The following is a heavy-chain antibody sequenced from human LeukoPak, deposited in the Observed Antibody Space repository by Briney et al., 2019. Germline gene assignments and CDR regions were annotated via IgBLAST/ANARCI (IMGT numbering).Heavy chain of an antibody. CDR3: ARSCYSVTTCGDY. V-gene: IGHV3-21*01. Sequence: GGSLRLSCAASGFTFSSYTMHWVRQAPGKGLEWVSSVSSSGSYIYYADSVKGRFTISRDNAKNSLYLQMNSLRAEDTAVYYCARSCYSVTTCGDYWGQGTLVTVSS. D-gene: IGHD5/OR15-5a*01. CDR2: VSSSGSYI. J-gene: IGHJ4*02. CDR1: GFTFSSYT.